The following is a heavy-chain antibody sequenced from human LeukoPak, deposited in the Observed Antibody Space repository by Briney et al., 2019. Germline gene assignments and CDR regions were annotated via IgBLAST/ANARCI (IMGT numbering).Heavy chain of an antibody. D-gene: IGHD4-23*01. V-gene: IGHV5-51*01. Sequence: AASLKISCKAAGYSFTSYWIGWVRQMARRGLEWMGIIYPGGSDTRYSPSFQSEVTISANKSSSTAYLQWSSRKASDAAMYYCATLPHGGNSLDGWGQRTLVTVSS. J-gene: IGHJ4*02. CDR2: IYPGGSDT. CDR1: GYSFTSYW. CDR3: ATLPHGGNSLDG.